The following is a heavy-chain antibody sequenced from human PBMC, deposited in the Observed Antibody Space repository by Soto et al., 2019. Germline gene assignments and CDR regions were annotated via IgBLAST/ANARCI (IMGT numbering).Heavy chain of an antibody. Sequence: ASVKVSCKVSGYTLTELSMHWVRQAPGKGLEWMGGFDPEDGETICAQKFQGRVTMTEDTSTDTAYMELSSLRSEDTAVYYCATRSSITMNNWFDPWGQGTLVTVSS. D-gene: IGHD3-22*01. CDR2: FDPEDGET. CDR1: GYTLTELS. J-gene: IGHJ5*02. CDR3: ATRSSITMNNWFDP. V-gene: IGHV1-24*01.